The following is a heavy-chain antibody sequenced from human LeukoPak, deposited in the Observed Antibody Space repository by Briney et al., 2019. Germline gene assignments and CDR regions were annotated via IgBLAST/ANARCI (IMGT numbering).Heavy chain of an antibody. J-gene: IGHJ4*02. V-gene: IGHV3-30*18. Sequence: GRSLRLSCAASGFTFSSYGMHWVRQAPGKGLEWVAVISYDGSNKYYADSVKGRFTISRDNSKNTLYLQMNSLRAEDTAVYYCAKDVVAYDYVWGTGGYWGQGTLVTVSS. CDR1: GFTFSSYG. D-gene: IGHD3-16*01. CDR3: AKDVVAYDYVWGTGGY. CDR2: ISYDGSNK.